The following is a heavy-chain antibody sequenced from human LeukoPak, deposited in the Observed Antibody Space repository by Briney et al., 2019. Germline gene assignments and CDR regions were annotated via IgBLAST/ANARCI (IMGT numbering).Heavy chain of an antibody. J-gene: IGHJ4*02. V-gene: IGHV3-30*18. CDR1: GFTFNNYG. D-gene: IGHD2-2*01. CDR3: AKGPLRGTAAAIDY. Sequence: GSLRLSCAASGFTFNNYGMHWVRQAPGKGLEWVAVISYDGRNIHYPDSGKGRFTISRDISTDTLWLQMDSLRTEDTAVYYCAKGPLRGTAAAIDYWGQGTLVTVSS. CDR2: ISYDGRNI.